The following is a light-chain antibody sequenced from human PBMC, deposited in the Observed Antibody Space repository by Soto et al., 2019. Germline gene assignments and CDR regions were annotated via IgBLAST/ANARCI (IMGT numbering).Light chain of an antibody. Sequence: IQLTQSPSSLSASVGDRVTITCRASQDISRYLAWYQQKAGKAPKLLIYFSSTLQSGVPSRFSGSRSGTDFTLTISSLQPEDFATYYCQQLYSYPLTFGEGTKVEI. J-gene: IGKJ4*02. CDR1: QDISRY. CDR3: QQLYSYPLT. V-gene: IGKV1-9*01. CDR2: FSS.